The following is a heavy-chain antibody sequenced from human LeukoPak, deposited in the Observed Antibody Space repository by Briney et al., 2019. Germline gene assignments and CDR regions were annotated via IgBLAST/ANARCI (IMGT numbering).Heavy chain of an antibody. CDR1: GFTFSIYD. J-gene: IGHJ2*01. CDR2: IDTTGAT. CDR3: AREGFCGGDCPGYFDL. V-gene: IGHV3-13*04. D-gene: IGHD2-21*02. Sequence: EGSLRPSCAASGFTFSIYDLHWVRQTPGKGLEWVSAIDTTGATYYPDSVKGRFTISRENAKNSIYLQMNSLRAGDTAVYYCAREGFCGGDCPGYFDLWGRGTPVTVSS.